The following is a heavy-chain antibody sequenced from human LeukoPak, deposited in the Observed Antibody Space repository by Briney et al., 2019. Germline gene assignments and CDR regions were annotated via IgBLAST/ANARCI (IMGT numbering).Heavy chain of an antibody. J-gene: IGHJ4*02. Sequence: SETLSLTCTVSGGSISSSSYYWGWIRQPPGKGLEWIGSIYYSGSTYYNPSLKSRVTISVDTSKNQFSLKLSSVTAADAAVYYCARGQLGRSCYNYWGQGTLVTVSS. CDR1: GGSISSSSYY. D-gene: IGHD7-27*01. CDR3: ARGQLGRSCYNY. V-gene: IGHV4-39*07. CDR2: IYYSGST.